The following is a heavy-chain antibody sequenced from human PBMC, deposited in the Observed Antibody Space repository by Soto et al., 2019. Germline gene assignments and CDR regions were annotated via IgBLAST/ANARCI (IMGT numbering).Heavy chain of an antibody. J-gene: IGHJ4*02. CDR2: IYTSGST. CDR3: ARGARGSSWTKYYFDY. D-gene: IGHD6-13*01. Sequence: SSETLSLTCTVSGGSISSYYWSWIRQPAGKGLEWIGRIYTSGSTNYNPSLKSRVTMSVDTSKNQFSLKLSSVTAADTAVYYCARGARGSSWTKYYFDYWGQGTLVTVSS. V-gene: IGHV4-4*07. CDR1: GGSISSYY.